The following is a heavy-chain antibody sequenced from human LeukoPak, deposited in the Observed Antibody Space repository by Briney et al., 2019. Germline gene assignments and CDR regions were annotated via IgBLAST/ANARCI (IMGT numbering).Heavy chain of an antibody. J-gene: IGHJ2*01. D-gene: IGHD6-19*01. CDR3: AGHDEGSGWYRSYIDL. V-gene: IGHV4-4*09. CDR2: ISTSGST. Sequence: SETLSLTCTVSGVSISSYYCSWIRQPPGKGLEWIGYISTSGSTDYSPSLKSRVTISVGRSKNQCSLNLSSVTAADTAVYYCAGHDEGSGWYRSYIDLWGRGPLVIVSS. CDR1: GVSISSYY.